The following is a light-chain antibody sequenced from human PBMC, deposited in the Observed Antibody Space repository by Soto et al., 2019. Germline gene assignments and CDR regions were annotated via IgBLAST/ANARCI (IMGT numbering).Light chain of an antibody. CDR1: QGISNY. CDR3: QKYHSAPLT. V-gene: IGKV1-27*01. CDR2: TAS. Sequence: DIQMTQAPSSLSASVGVRVTITCRAIQGISNYLAWYQQKPGKVPKLLIYTASTLQSGVPSRFSGSGSGTYFTLTISSLQPEDVATYYCQKYHSAPLTFGGGTKVEIK. J-gene: IGKJ4*01.